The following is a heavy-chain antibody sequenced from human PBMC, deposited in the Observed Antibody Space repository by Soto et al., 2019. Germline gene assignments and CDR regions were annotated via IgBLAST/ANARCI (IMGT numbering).Heavy chain of an antibody. V-gene: IGHV3-53*01. D-gene: IGHD1-1*01. J-gene: IGHJ4*02. CDR3: ARAFNWNDAYFDY. Sequence: EVHLVESGGGLIQPGGSLRLSCAASGLTVSNNYMSWVRQAPGKGLEWVSIIYSGGSTYYADSVTGRFTISRDNSKNTLSLQMDSLRAQDTAVYYCARAFNWNDAYFDYWGQGTLVTVSS. CDR2: IYSGGST. CDR1: GLTVSNNY.